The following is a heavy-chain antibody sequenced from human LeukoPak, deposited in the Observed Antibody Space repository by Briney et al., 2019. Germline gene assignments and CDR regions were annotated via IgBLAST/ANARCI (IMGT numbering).Heavy chain of an antibody. J-gene: IGHJ3*01. D-gene: IGHD3/OR15-3a*01. CDR1: GGSLTDYH. CDR3: ARGLIWHFLLDSRRDSFDV. CDR2: ISHSGST. Sequence: SSETLSLACVVSGGSLTDYHWNWIRQSPGKGLEWIGEISHSGSTTYNPSLKSRLTMSVDTSKNQFSLKLRSVTVADTAVYYCARGLIWHFLLDSRRDSFDVWGQGTAITVSS. V-gene: IGHV4-34*01.